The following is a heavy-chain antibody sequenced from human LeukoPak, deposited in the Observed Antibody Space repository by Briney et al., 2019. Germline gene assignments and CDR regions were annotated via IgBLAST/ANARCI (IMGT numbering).Heavy chain of an antibody. CDR3: VRDRRFPDDVFDI. V-gene: IGHV3-23*01. Sequence: GGSLRLSCAASGFSFSSYAMSWVRQAPGKSLEWVSAISSRSDGTWNVDSVRGRFTISRDNSKNTLYLQMNSLRAEDTALYYCVRDRRFPDDVFDIWGQGTMVTVSS. J-gene: IGHJ3*02. D-gene: IGHD2-21*01. CDR1: GFSFSSYA. CDR2: ISSRSDGT.